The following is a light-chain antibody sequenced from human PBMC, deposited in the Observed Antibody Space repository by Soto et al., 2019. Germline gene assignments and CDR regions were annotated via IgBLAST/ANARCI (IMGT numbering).Light chain of an antibody. Sequence: DIVMTQSPDSLAVSLGERATINCKSSQSVLYSSNNKNYLAWYQQKPGQPPKLLIYWASTRESGVPDRVSGSGPGTDFTLTISSLQAEDVAVYYCQQYYSTPITFGQGTRLEIK. J-gene: IGKJ5*01. CDR2: WAS. CDR1: QSVLYSSNNKNY. V-gene: IGKV4-1*01. CDR3: QQYYSTPIT.